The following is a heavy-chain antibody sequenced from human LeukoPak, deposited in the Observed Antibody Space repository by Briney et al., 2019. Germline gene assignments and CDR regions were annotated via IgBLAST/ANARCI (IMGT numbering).Heavy chain of an antibody. J-gene: IGHJ4*02. Sequence: GGSLRLSCAASGFTFSSYWMSWVRQAPGKGLEWVSYISSTGGTIYYADSMKGRFTISRDNAKNSLYLQMNSLRVEGTAVYYCARDYPDGGGGRYFDWLPVFWGQGTLVTVSS. CDR2: ISSTGGTI. D-gene: IGHD3-9*01. CDR3: ARDYPDGGGGRYFDWLPVF. V-gene: IGHV3-48*04. CDR1: GFTFSSYW.